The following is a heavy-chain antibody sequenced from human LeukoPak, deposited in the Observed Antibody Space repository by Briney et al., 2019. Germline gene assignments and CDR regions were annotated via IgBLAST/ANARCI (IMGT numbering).Heavy chain of an antibody. CDR2: ISYDGSNK. V-gene: IGHV3-30*03. Sequence: PGGSLRLSCAASGFTFSSYGMHWVRQAPGKGLEWVAVISYDGSNKYYADSVKGRFTISRDNAKNTLYLQMNSLRAEDTAVYYCARDYAGTNWFDPWGQGTLVTVSS. CDR1: GFTFSSYG. J-gene: IGHJ5*02. D-gene: IGHD1-26*01. CDR3: ARDYAGTNWFDP.